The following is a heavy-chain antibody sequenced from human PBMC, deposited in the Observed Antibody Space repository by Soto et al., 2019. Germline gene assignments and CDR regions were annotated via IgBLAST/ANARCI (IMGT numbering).Heavy chain of an antibody. CDR3: TRDASRDSSARGWFDP. J-gene: IGHJ5*02. CDR1: GFTFRSFT. CDR2: ISSNSAYI. Sequence: LMISCAASGFTFRSFTMNLVRQAPGKGLEWVSTISSNSAYIYYTDALRGRFTISRDNAKNSLHLQMNSLRAEDTAVYYCTRDASRDSSARGWFDPWGPGTLVTVSS. V-gene: IGHV3-21*01. D-gene: IGHD6-13*01.